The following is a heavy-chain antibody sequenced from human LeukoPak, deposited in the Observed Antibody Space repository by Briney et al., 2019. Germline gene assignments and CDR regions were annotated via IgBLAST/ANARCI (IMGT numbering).Heavy chain of an antibody. J-gene: IGHJ4*02. V-gene: IGHV3-48*03. D-gene: IGHD5/OR15-5a*01. CDR1: GFXFSSYE. CDR2: INSDGDTI. Sequence: GGSLRLSCAASGFXFSSYEMNWVRQAPGKGLEWISYINSDGDTIYYADSVKGRFTISRDNAKNSLFLQMNSLRAEDTAVYYCARGGSTWYYWGQGTLVTVSS. CDR3: ARGGSTWYY.